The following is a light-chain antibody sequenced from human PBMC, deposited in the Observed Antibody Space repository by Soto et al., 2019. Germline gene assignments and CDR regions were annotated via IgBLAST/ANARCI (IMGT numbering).Light chain of an antibody. V-gene: IGKV3-15*01. CDR2: GAS. CDR1: QSVSSY. J-gene: IGKJ1*01. CDR3: QQYNNWPWT. Sequence: EIVLTQSPATLSLSPGERATLSCRASQSVSSYLAWYHQKPGQAPRLLIYGASTRAPGFPARFSGSGSGTDFTLTISSLQSEDFAVYYCQQYNNWPWTIGQGTKVDIK.